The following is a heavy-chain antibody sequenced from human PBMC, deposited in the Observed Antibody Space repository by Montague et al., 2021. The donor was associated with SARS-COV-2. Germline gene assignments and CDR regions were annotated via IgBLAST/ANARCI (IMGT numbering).Heavy chain of an antibody. V-gene: IGHV3-23*01. CDR2: ISGSGGST. CDR3: AKRYCSGGSCYSGFDP. CDR1: GFTFSSYA. D-gene: IGHD2-15*01. Sequence: SLRLSCAASGFTFSSYAMSWVRQAPGKGLEWVSAISGSGGSTYYADSVKGRFTISRDNPKNTLYLQMNSLRAEDTAVYYCAKRYCSGGSCYSGFDPWGQGTLVTVSS. J-gene: IGHJ5*02.